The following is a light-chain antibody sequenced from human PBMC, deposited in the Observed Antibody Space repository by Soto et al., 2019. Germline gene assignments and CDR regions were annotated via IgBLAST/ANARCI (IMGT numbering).Light chain of an antibody. CDR3: QQHHSWPLT. CDR2: DAS. V-gene: IGKV3-11*01. CDR1: QSLSSF. Sequence: EIVLTQSPATLSLSPGERVTLSCRASQSLSSFLAWYQQKPGQAPMLLIHDASNRATGIPARFSGSGSGTDFTLTISSLAPEDSAVYHCQQHHSWPLTFGGGTKVEIK. J-gene: IGKJ4*01.